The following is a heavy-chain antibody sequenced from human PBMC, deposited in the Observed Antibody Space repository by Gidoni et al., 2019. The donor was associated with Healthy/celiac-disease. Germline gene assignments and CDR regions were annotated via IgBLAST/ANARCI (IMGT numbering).Heavy chain of an antibody. CDR3: ARHGGVYCSGGSCYPVDY. Sequence: QLQLQESGPGLVKPSETLSLTCTVSGGSISSSSYYWGWIRQPPGKGLEWIGSIYYSGSTYYNPSLKSRVTISVDTSKNQFSLKLSSVTAADTAVYYCARHGGVYCSGGSCYPVDYWGQGTLVTVSS. J-gene: IGHJ4*02. CDR1: GGSISSSSYY. D-gene: IGHD2-15*01. V-gene: IGHV4-39*01. CDR2: IYYSGST.